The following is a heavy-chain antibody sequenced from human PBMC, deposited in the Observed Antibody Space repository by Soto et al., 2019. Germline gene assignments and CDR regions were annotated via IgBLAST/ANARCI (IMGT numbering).Heavy chain of an antibody. CDR2: VSYDGSNK. D-gene: IGHD6-25*01. J-gene: IGHJ3*02. CDR1: GLTFSSW. V-gene: IGHV3-30-3*01. Sequence: GGSLRLSCVASGLTFSSWMSWVRQAPGKGLEWVAVVSYDGSNKYYADSVKGRFTISRDNSKNTLYLEMNSLRGEDTAVYYCARVERHEIRIRAFDIWGQGTMVTVSS. CDR3: ARVERHEIRIRAFDI.